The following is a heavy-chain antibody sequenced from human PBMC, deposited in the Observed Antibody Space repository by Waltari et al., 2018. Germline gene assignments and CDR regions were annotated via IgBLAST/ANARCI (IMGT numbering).Heavy chain of an antibody. CDR3: ARARSSSYRAVDY. J-gene: IGHJ4*02. Sequence: QVQLVQSGVEVKKPGASVKVSCKASGYTFTSYDINWVRQATGQGLEWMGWMKPNRGNTGDEQKFQGRVTITRNTSISTAYMERRSMRSEDTAVYYCARARSSSYRAVDYWGQGTLVTGSS. V-gene: IGHV1-8*03. D-gene: IGHD6-13*01. CDR1: GYTFTSYD. CDR2: MKPNRGNT.